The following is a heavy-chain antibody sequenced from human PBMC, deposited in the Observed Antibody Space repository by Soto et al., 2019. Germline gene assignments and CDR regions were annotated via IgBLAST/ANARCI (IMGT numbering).Heavy chain of an antibody. CDR1: GYTFTSYG. CDR2: ISAYNGNT. D-gene: IGHD3-22*01. Sequence: ASVKVSCKASGYTFTSYGISWVRQAPGQGLEWMGWISAYNGNTNYAQKLQGRVTMTTDTSTSTAYMKLRSLRSDDTAVYYCARDPSSGYYYYGMDVWGQGTTVTVSS. V-gene: IGHV1-18*04. CDR3: ARDPSSGYYYYGMDV. J-gene: IGHJ6*02.